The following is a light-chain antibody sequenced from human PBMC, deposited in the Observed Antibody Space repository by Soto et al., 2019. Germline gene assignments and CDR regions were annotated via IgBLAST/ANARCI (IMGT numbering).Light chain of an antibody. CDR1: SSDVGGYNY. Sequence: QSALTQPASVSGSPGQSITISCTGTSSDVGGYNYVSWYQQHPGKAPKLMIYDVSNRHSGVSNRFSGSKSGNTGSLTISGLQAEDEADYYCSSYTSSSTLVVFGGGTKVTVL. J-gene: IGLJ2*01. CDR2: DVS. CDR3: SSYTSSSTLVV. V-gene: IGLV2-14*01.